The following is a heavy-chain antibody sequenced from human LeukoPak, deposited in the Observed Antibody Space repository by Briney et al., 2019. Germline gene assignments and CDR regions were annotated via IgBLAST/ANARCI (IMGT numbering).Heavy chain of an antibody. D-gene: IGHD4-17*01. CDR3: ARQDDTTVTIDY. CDR2: IYPSDSDT. CDR1: GYRFTNYW. J-gene: IGHJ4*02. Sequence: GESLKISCKGSGYRFTNYWIGWVRQMAGKGLEWMGIIYPSDSDTRYSPSFQGQDTTSADKSISTAYLQWSSLQASDTAIYYCARQDDTTVTIDYWGQGTLVTVSS. V-gene: IGHV5-51*01.